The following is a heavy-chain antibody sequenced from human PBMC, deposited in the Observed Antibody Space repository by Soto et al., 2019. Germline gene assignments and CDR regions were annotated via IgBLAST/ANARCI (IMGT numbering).Heavy chain of an antibody. D-gene: IGHD6-6*01. CDR2: IHGGGNK. V-gene: IGHV3-53*01. CDR3: ASGPTLAARLGWNYFDP. CDR1: GLNVNTNY. Sequence: GVSLILSCAASGLNVNTNYMTWVRPAPGKGLEWLSIIHGGGNKFYSDSVKGRFTISRDTSKNTVYLQMSSLTVDDTAVYYCASGPTLAARLGWNYFDPWGQGTLVTVSS. J-gene: IGHJ5*02.